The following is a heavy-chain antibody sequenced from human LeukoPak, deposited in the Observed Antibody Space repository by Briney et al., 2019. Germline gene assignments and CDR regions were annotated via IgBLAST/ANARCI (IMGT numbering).Heavy chain of an antibody. D-gene: IGHD3-3*01. Sequence: GGSLRLSCAASGFTFSSYWMPWVRRARGKVLVWVSRINSDGSSTSYADSVKGRFTISRDNAKNTLYLQMNSLRAEDTAVYYCGRDFWSGYQGGYDYWGQGTLVTVSS. CDR3: GRDFWSGYQGGYDY. J-gene: IGHJ4*02. CDR1: GFTFSSYW. V-gene: IGHV3-74*01. CDR2: INSDGSST.